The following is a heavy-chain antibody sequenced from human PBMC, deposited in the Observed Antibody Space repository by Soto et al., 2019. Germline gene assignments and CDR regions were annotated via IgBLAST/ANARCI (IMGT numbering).Heavy chain of an antibody. V-gene: IGHV3-23*01. Sequence: PGGSLRLSRAACGFAFGHFAINWVRQAPGQGLEWLAAVSGPGESTYYAENVRGRVTISRDNFDNTVSLQINSLRPEDTTEYFCAKRGSYYSASADFDTRSQH. CDR2: VSGPGEST. D-gene: IGHD3-10*01. CDR1: GFAFGHFA. CDR3: AKRGSYYSASADFDTRSQH. J-gene: IGHJ1*01.